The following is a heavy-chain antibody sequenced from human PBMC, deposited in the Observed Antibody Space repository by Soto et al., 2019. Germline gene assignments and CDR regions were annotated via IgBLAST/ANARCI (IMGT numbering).Heavy chain of an antibody. V-gene: IGHV3-23*01. J-gene: IGHJ4*02. D-gene: IGHD3-9*01. Sequence: GGSLRLSCAGSGFTPTTTPLSWVRQPPGKELEWVTTISGTASRTYYVDSVKGRFLISRDNAKNTVTLQMNNLTLDDTAVYYCATSFRYFDNWGQGTRVTVSS. CDR2: ISGTASRT. CDR1: GFTPTTTP. CDR3: ATSFRYFDN.